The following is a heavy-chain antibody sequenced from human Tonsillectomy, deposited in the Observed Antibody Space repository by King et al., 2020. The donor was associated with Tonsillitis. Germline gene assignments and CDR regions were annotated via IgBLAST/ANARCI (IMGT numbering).Heavy chain of an antibody. D-gene: IGHD3/OR15-3a*01. V-gene: IGHV3-11*01. CDR1: GFTFSDYY. CDR2: ISSSGSTI. CDR3: AGEEARTVFWTHTSALGY. Sequence: VQLVESGGGLVKPGGSLRLSCAASGFTFSDYYMSWIRQAPGKGLEWVSYISSSGSTIYYADSVKGRFTISRAKAKNSLYLQMNSLRAAETAGNYCAGEEARTVFWTHTSALGYRGPGTLGTLPS. J-gene: IGHJ4*02.